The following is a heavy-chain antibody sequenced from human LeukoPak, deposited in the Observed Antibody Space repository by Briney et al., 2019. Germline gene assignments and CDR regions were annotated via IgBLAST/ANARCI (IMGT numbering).Heavy chain of an antibody. D-gene: IGHD2-15*01. J-gene: IGHJ4*02. V-gene: IGHV1-18*01. CDR1: VYTFTSYS. Sequence: ASVKLSCKASVYTFTSYSISWVRQAPGQGLEWMGWISAYNGNTNYAQKLQGRVTMTTDTSTSTAYMELRSLRSDDTAVYYCARDSTAYCSGGSCYRAYWGQGTLVTVSS. CDR2: ISAYNGNT. CDR3: ARDSTAYCSGGSCYRAY.